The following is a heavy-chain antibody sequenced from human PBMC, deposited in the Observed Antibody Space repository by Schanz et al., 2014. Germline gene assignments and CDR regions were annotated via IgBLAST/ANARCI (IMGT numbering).Heavy chain of an antibody. D-gene: IGHD3-9*01. CDR3: ARVQDDILTGSEYYYGMDV. V-gene: IGHV1-18*01. CDR1: GYTFTRSG. J-gene: IGHJ6*02. Sequence: QVQLVQSGAEVKKPGASVKVSCKASGYTFTRSGISWVRQAPGQGLEWMGWISPYNGNTNYAQKLQGRVTMTTDTSTSTAYMELRSLRSDDTAVYYCARVQDDILTGSEYYYGMDVWGQGTTVTVSS. CDR2: ISPYNGNT.